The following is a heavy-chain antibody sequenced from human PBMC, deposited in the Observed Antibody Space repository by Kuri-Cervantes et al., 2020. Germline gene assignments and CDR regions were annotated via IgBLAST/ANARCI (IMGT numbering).Heavy chain of an antibody. CDR1: GYTFTGYY. D-gene: IGHD3-10*01. J-gene: IGHJ5*02. V-gene: IGHV1-2*02. CDR2: INPNSGGT. CDR3: ARDFDTMVRGVFDP. Sequence: ASVKVSCKASGYTFTGYYMHWVRQAPGQGLEWMGWINPNSGGTNYAQKFQGRVTMTRDTSISTAYMELSRLRSDDTAVYYCARDFDTMVRGVFDPWGQGTRVTCAS.